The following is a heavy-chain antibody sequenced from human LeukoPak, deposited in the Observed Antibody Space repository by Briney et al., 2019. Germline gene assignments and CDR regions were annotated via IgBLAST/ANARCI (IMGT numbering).Heavy chain of an antibody. CDR1: GGSISGYY. CDR2: VYTTGST. CDR3: ARCSYDSGNYRLDY. J-gene: IGHJ4*02. D-gene: IGHD3-10*01. Sequence: SETLSLTCSVSGGSISGYYWSWIRHPAGEGLEWIGHVYTTGSTNYNPSLKSRVTVSVDTSKNQFSLKLRTVTAADTAVYYCARCSYDSGNYRLDYWGQGILVTVSS. V-gene: IGHV4-4*07.